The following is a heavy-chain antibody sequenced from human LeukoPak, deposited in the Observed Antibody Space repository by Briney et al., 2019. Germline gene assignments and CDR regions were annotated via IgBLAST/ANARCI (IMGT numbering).Heavy chain of an antibody. J-gene: IGHJ4*02. V-gene: IGHV1-46*01. D-gene: IGHD5/OR15-5a*01. CDR1: GNIFTSYY. Sequence: SVEVFCNACGNIFTSYYILWVPEASGQGFEWRGIIPPSGGSTSYAQKLQRRVTMTRDTSTSTVYMELSSLRSEDTAVYYCASLSANTPKDYWGQGTLVTVSS. CDR3: ASLSANTPKDY. CDR2: IPPSGGST.